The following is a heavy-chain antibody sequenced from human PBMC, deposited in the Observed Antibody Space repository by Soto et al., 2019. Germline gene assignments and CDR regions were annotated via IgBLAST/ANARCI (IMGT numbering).Heavy chain of an antibody. V-gene: IGHV1-46*03. CDR2: INPSGGST. J-gene: IGHJ5*02. CDR3: ARGIAVAGTGLCCWFDP. Sequence: GASVKVSCKASGYTFTSYYMHWVRQAPGQGPEWMGIINPSGGSTSYAQKFQGRVTMTRDTSTSTVYMELSSLRSEDTAVYYCARGIAVAGTGLCCWFDPWGQGTLVTVS. CDR1: GYTFTSYY. D-gene: IGHD6-19*01.